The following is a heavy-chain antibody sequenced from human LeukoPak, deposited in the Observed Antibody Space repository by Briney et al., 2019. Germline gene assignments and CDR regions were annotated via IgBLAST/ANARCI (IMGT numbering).Heavy chain of an antibody. Sequence: GGSLRLSCAASGFTVSSNYMSWVRQAPGKGLECVSVIYSGGSTYYADSVKGRFTISRDNSKNTLYLQMNSLRAEDTAVYYCAREGTGWFPYYFDYWGQGTLVTVSS. D-gene: IGHD3-10*01. CDR1: GFTVSSNY. CDR3: AREGTGWFPYYFDY. V-gene: IGHV3-66*01. CDR2: IYSGGST. J-gene: IGHJ4*02.